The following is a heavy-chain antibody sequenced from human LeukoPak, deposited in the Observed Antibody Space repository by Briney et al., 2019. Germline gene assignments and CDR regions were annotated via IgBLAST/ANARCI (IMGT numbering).Heavy chain of an antibody. CDR1: GGSISSYY. D-gene: IGHD3-3*01. J-gene: IGHJ4*02. V-gene: IGHV4-59*08. CDR2: IYYSGST. CDR3: ARGGYYDFWSRTPYYFDY. Sequence: SETLSLTCTVSGGSISSYYWSWIRQPPGKGLEWIGYIYYSGSTNYNPSLKSRVTISVDTSKNQFSLKLSSVTAADTAVYYCARGGYYDFWSRTPYYFDYWGQGTLVTVSS.